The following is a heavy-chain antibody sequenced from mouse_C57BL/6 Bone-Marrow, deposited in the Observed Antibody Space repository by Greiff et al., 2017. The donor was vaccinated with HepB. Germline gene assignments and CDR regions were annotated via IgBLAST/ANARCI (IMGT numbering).Heavy chain of an antibody. Sequence: QVQLQQPGAELVKPGASVKMSCKASGYTFTSYWITWVKQRPGQGLEWIGDIYPGSGSTTYNEKFKSKATLTVDTSSSTAYMQLSSLTSEDAAVYDCASGAQLRLRGYLDYGGQGTTLTVSS. CDR2: IYPGSGST. D-gene: IGHD3-2*02. J-gene: IGHJ2*01. V-gene: IGHV1-55*01. CDR3: ASGAQLRLRGYLDY. CDR1: GYTFTSYW.